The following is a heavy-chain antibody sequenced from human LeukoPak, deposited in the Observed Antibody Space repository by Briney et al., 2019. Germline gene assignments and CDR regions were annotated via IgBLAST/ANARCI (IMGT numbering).Heavy chain of an antibody. CDR2: IYYSGST. D-gene: IGHD3-22*01. Sequence: PSETLSLTCTVSGGSISSSSYYWGWIRQPPGKGLEWIGSIYYSGSTYYNPSLKSRVTISVDTSKNQFSLKLSSVTAADTAVYYCARHSLADSSDYYPYWGQGTLVSVSS. CDR3: ARHSLADSSDYYPY. J-gene: IGHJ4*02. CDR1: GGSISSSSYY. V-gene: IGHV4-39*01.